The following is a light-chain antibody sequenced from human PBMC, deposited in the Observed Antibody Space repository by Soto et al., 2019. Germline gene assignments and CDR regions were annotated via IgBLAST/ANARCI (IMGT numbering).Light chain of an antibody. CDR2: AAS. CDR1: QGIGSW. CDR3: QQANNFPIT. J-gene: IGKJ5*01. V-gene: IGKV1D-12*01. Sequence: DIQMTQSPSSVSASVGDSVTFTCRASQGIGSWLAWYQQKPGKAPKLLIYAASTLQSGVPSRFSGSGSGTDFTLTINSLQPEDFATSYCQQANNFPITFGQGTRLEIK.